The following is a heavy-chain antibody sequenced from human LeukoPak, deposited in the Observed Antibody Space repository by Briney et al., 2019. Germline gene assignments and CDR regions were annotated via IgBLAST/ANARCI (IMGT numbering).Heavy chain of an antibody. CDR1: GGSISSYY. CDR3: ARGRGKRYGLYFDY. D-gene: IGHD5-18*01. V-gene: IGHV4-39*07. Sequence: PSETLSLTCTVSGGSISSYYWGWIRQPPGKGLEWIGSIYYSGSTYYNPSLKSRVTIDTSKNQFSLKLSSVTAADTAVYYCARGRGKRYGLYFDYWGQGTLVTVSS. J-gene: IGHJ4*02. CDR2: IYYSGST.